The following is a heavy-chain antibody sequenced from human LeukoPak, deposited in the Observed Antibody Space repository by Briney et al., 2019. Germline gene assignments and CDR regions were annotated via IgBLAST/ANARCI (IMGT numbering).Heavy chain of an antibody. D-gene: IGHD3-22*01. V-gene: IGHV1-2*02. Sequence: ASVKVSCKASGYTFTGYYMHWVRQAPGQGLEWMGWINPSSGGTNYAQKFQGRVTMTRDTSISTAYMELSRLRSDDTAVYYCARAYLYYDSSGYYLYWGQGTLVTVSS. CDR2: INPSSGGT. CDR1: GYTFTGYY. CDR3: ARAYLYYDSSGYYLY. J-gene: IGHJ4*02.